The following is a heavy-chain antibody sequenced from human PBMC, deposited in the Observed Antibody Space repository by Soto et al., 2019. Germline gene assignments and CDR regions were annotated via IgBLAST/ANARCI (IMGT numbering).Heavy chain of an antibody. V-gene: IGHV3-53*02. CDR3: SMPQPLSSVTAGRVVFDI. J-gene: IGHJ3*02. CDR1: GFSVSGNY. D-gene: IGHD1-1*01. CDR2: IYSGGST. Sequence: EVQLVESGGGLIQPGGSLRLSCAGSGFSVSGNYMSWVRQAPGKGLECVSVIYSGGSTYFPDSVKGQITIARDTSKNNLYQQMERMRAEDMAEYYCSMPQPLSSVTAGRVVFDIWGQETMVTVSS.